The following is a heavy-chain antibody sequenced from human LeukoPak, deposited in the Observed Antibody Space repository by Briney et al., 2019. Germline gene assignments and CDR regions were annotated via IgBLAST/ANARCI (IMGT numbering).Heavy chain of an antibody. V-gene: IGHV1-2*02. CDR1: GYKFTDDY. CDR3: APTAEAYTSWWKV. CDR2: INPDSGFT. Sequence: ASVKVSCKASGYKFTDDYMHWVRQAPGQGLEFLGWINPDSGFTNYAQKFKGRVTMTRDTSISTAYLEVRSPTSDDTAVYYCAPTAEAYTSWWKVWGQGTLVTVSS. D-gene: IGHD3-16*01. J-gene: IGHJ4*02.